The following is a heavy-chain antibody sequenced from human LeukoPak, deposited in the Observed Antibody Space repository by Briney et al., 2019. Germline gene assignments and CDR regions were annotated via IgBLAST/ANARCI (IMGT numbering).Heavy chain of an antibody. Sequence: GGSLRLSCAASGFTFDDYGMSWVRHAPGKGLEWVSGINWNGGSTGYADSVKGRFTISRDNAKNSLYLQMNSLRAEDTALYYCARGRAGSYRFDYWGQGTLVTVSS. CDR1: GFTFDDYG. D-gene: IGHD3-16*02. V-gene: IGHV3-20*04. CDR3: ARGRAGSYRFDY. CDR2: INWNGGST. J-gene: IGHJ4*02.